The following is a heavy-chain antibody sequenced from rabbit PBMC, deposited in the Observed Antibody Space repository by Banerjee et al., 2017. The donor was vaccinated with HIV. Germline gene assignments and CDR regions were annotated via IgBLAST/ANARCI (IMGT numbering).Heavy chain of an antibody. D-gene: IGHD6-1*01. CDR1: GFSFSSSYY. CDR2: TYIGSGGTS. Sequence: QEQLVESGGGLVKPGASLTLTCTASGFSFSSSYYMCWVRQAPGKGLEWIACTYIGSGGTSYYASWAKGRFTISKTSSTTVTLQMTGLTAADTATYFCARGADYGIYGYDLWGQGTLVTVS. V-gene: IGHV1S45*01. CDR3: ARGADYGIYGYDL. J-gene: IGHJ4*01.